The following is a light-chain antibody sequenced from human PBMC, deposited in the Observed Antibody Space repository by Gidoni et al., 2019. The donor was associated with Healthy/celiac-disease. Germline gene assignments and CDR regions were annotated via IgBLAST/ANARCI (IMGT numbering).Light chain of an antibody. CDR1: QSVSSK. CDR2: DAS. V-gene: IGKV3-15*01. CDR3: QQYSKWLWT. J-gene: IGKJ1*01. Sequence: MTQSPPTLSVSPGETVTLSCRASQSVSSKLGWYQQKPGQVPRLLIYDASTRATGIPARFSGSGSGTEFTLTISSLQSEDSAVYYCQQYSKWLWTFGQGTKVEIK.